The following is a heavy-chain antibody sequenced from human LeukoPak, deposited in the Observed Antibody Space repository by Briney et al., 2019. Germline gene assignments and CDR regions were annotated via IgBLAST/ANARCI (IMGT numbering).Heavy chain of an antibody. CDR1: GFTFSSYE. V-gene: IGHV3-48*03. D-gene: IGHD3-3*01. CDR3: ARDIFNSVFWSAYYYC. Sequence: GGSLRLSCAASGFTFSSYEMHSVRQAPGKGLEWDSYISSSGNTIYYADSVTGRFTISRDNAKNSLYLQMNSLRAEDTAVYYCARDIFNSVFWSAYYYCWGQGTLVTVSS. J-gene: IGHJ4*02. CDR2: ISSSGNTI.